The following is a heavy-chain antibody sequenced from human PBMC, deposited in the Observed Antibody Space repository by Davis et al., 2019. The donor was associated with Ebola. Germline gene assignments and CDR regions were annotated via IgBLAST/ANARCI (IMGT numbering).Heavy chain of an antibody. Sequence: GESLKIPCKGSGYSFTSYWIGWVRQMPGKGLEWMGIIYPGDSDTRYSPSFQGQVTISADKSISTAYLQWSSLKASDTAMYYCARRVSCSSTSCRSRFDPWGQGTLVTVSS. CDR3: ARRVSCSSTSCRSRFDP. CDR1: GYSFTSYW. V-gene: IGHV5-51*01. CDR2: IYPGDSDT. J-gene: IGHJ5*02. D-gene: IGHD2-2*01.